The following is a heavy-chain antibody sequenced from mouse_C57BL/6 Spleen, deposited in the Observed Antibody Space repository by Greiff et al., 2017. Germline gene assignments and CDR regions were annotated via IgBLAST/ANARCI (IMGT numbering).Heavy chain of an antibody. CDR2: ISGGGGNT. J-gene: IGHJ1*03. CDR1: GFTFSSST. D-gene: IGHD2-3*01. V-gene: IGHV5-9*01. Sequence: EVQVVESGGGLVKPGGSLKLSCAASGFTFSSSTMSWVRQTPEKRLEWVATISGGGGNTYYPDSVKGRFTISRDNAKNTLYLQMSSLRSEDTALYYCARHGGDGYWYFDVWGTGTTVTVSS. CDR3: ARHGGDGYWYFDV.